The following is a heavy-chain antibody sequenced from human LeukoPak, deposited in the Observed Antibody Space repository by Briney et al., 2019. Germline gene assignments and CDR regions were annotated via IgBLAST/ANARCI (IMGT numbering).Heavy chain of an antibody. CDR1: GGSISSYY. D-gene: IGHD6-13*01. V-gene: IGHV4-59*08. CDR2: IYYSGST. J-gene: IGHJ2*01. CDR3: ASPGYSSSPWYFDL. Sequence: SETLSLTCTVSGGSISSYYWSWIRQPPGKGLEWIGYIYYSGSTNYNPSLKSRVTISVDTSKNQFSLKLSSVTAADTAVYYCASPGYSSSPWYFDLWGRGTLVTVSS.